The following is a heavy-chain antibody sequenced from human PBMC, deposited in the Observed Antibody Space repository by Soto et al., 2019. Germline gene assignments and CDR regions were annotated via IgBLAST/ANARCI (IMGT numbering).Heavy chain of an antibody. CDR2: ISAEYGKT. CDR1: GGTFSRYA. CDR3: AREGYDYVWGSYLNAFDI. J-gene: IGHJ3*02. V-gene: IGHV1-69*13. Sequence: SVKVSCKASGGTFSRYAISWVRQAPGQGLEWMGGISAEYGKTNYAEKLQGRVTITADESTSTAYMELRSLRSDDTAVYYCAREGYDYVWGSYLNAFDIWGQGTMVTVSS. D-gene: IGHD3-16*02.